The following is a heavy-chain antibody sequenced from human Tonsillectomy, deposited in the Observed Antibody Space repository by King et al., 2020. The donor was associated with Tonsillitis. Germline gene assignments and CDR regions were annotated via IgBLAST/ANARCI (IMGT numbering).Heavy chain of an antibody. V-gene: IGHV1-69*04. D-gene: IGHD3-16*01. J-gene: IGHJ6*03. CDR2: IIPILGIA. Sequence: QLVQSGAEVKKPGSSVKVSCKASGGTFSSYAISWVRQAPGQGLEWMGRIIPILGIANYAQKFQSRVTITADKSTSTAYMELSSLRSEDTAVYYCARGARGDYYYYYMDVWGKGTTVTVSS. CDR3: ARGARGDYYYYYMDV. CDR1: GGTFSSYA.